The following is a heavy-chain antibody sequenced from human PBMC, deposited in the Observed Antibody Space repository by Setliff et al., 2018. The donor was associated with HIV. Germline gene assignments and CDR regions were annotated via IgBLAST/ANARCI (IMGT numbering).Heavy chain of an antibody. D-gene: IGHD3-10*01. CDR1: GFTFNTYS. J-gene: IGHJ4*02. V-gene: IGHV3-30*04. CDR3: AREKGNTPAAYYLDY. Sequence: PGGSLRLSCAASGFTFNTYSIHWARQAPGKGLEWVAVISDDGGQTYYAGSVKGRFTISRDNSKNTMYLQMSSLRGDDTAVYYCAREKGNTPAAYYLDYWGQGTLVTVSS. CDR2: ISDDGGQT.